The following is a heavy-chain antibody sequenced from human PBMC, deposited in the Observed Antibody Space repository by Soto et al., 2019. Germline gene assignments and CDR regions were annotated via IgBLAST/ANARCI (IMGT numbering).Heavy chain of an antibody. D-gene: IGHD3-3*01. CDR2: ISAYNGNT. Sequence: ASVKVSCKASGYTFTSYGISLVRQAPGQGLEWMGWISAYNGNTNYAQKLQGRVTMTTDTSTSTAYMELRSLRSDDTAVYYCARHDFWSGYYHFDYWGQGTLVTVSS. CDR3: ARHDFWSGYYHFDY. J-gene: IGHJ4*02. V-gene: IGHV1-18*01. CDR1: GYTFTSYG.